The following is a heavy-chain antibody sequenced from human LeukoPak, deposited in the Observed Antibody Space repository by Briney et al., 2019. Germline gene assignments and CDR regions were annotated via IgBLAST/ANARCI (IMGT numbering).Heavy chain of an antibody. D-gene: IGHD5-18*01. Sequence: PSVTLSLTCAVHGGSFSGYYWSWIRQPPGKGLEWIGEINHSGSTNYNPSLKSRVTISVDTSKNQFSLKLSSVTAADTAVYYCARGRTSTRGYSYGVLGYRGQGTLVTVSS. J-gene: IGHJ4*02. CDR3: ARGRTSTRGYSYGVLGY. V-gene: IGHV4-34*01. CDR1: GGSFSGYY. CDR2: INHSGST.